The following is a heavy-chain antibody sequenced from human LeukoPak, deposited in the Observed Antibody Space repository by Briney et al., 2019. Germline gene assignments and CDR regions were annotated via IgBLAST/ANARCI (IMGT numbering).Heavy chain of an antibody. CDR2: ISGSGGST. D-gene: IGHD3-10*01. Sequence: GGSLRLSCAASGFTFSSYAMSWVRQAPGKGLEWVSAISGSGGSTYYADSVRGRFTISRDNSKNTLYLQMNSLRAEDTAVYYCARDREGDGSGSYYTNWGQGTLVTVSS. CDR1: GFTFSSYA. V-gene: IGHV3-23*01. CDR3: ARDREGDGSGSYYTN. J-gene: IGHJ4*02.